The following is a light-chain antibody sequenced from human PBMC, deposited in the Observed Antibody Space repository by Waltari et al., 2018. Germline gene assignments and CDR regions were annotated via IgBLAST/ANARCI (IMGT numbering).Light chain of an antibody. J-gene: IGLJ2*01. V-gene: IGLV2-11*01. CDR2: DVS. CDR3: CSYAGSLV. CDR1: SSDFGGYNY. Sequence: QSALTQPRSVSGSPGQSVTISCPGTSSDFGGYNYVSWYQQHPGKAPKLMIYDVSKRPSGVPDRFSGSKSGNTASLTISGLQAEDEADYYCCSYAGSLVFGGGTKLTVL.